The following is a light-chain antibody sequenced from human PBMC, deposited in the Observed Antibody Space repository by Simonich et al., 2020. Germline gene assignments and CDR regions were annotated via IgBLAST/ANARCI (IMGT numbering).Light chain of an antibody. CDR1: QSVLYSYNNKNY. CDR2: WAS. CDR3: QQYYSTPYT. J-gene: IGKJ2*01. V-gene: IGKV4-1*01. Sequence: DIVMTQSPDSLAVSLGERATINSKSSQSVLYSYNNKNYVAWYQQKPGQPPKLLIYWASTRESGFPDRFSGSGSGTDFTLTISSLQAEDVAVYYCQQYYSTPYTFGQGTKMEIK.